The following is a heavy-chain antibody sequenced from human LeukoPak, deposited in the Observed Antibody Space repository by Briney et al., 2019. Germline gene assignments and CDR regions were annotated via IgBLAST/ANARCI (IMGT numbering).Heavy chain of an antibody. CDR2: ISGNTYNT. Sequence: PAGSLRLSCAASGFTFSSYAMSWVRQAPGKGLEWVSTISGNTYNTYYADSVKGRFTISRDNSKNTLYLQMNSLRAEDTAIYYCAKRASEVTTPYYYYFYMDVWGKGTTVTVSS. V-gene: IGHV3-23*01. J-gene: IGHJ6*03. D-gene: IGHD4-17*01. CDR1: GFTFSSYA. CDR3: AKRASEVTTPYYYYFYMDV.